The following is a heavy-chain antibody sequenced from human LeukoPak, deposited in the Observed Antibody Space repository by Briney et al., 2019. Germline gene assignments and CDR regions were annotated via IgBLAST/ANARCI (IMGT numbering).Heavy chain of an antibody. CDR3: ARYCSGVSCYSGYDY. CDR2: ISTNGGGT. D-gene: IGHD2-15*01. V-gene: IGHV3-64*01. CDR1: GFTFSTYA. J-gene: IGHJ4*02. Sequence: GGSLRLSCAASGFTFSTYAMHWVRETPGKGLEYVSAISTNGGGTYYANSVKGRFTISRDNSKNTLYLQMGSLRAEDMAVYYCARYCSGVSCYSGYDYWGQGTLVTVSS.